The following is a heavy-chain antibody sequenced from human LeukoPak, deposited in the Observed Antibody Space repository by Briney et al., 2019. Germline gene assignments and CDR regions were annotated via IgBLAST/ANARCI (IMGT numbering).Heavy chain of an antibody. CDR3: ASGGGWVFFN. J-gene: IGHJ4*02. Sequence: GGSLRLSCAASGFPFSSHWLSWFRQSPGKGLEWVAHISHDGSEKHYVDSVKGRFTVSRDNARNSQFLQMNSLRVDDTAVYYCASGGGWVFFNWGQGTLVTVSS. D-gene: IGHD6-19*01. V-gene: IGHV3-7*01. CDR1: GFPFSSHW. CDR2: ISHDGSEK.